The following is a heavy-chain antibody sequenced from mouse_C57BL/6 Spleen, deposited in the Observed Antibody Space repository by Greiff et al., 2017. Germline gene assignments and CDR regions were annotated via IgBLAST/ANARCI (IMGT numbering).Heavy chain of an antibody. D-gene: IGHD2-1*01. J-gene: IGHJ3*01. CDR1: GYSFTSGYY. V-gene: IGHV3-6*01. CDR2: ISYDGSN. CDR3: AREGGNYGFAY. Sequence: EVKLMESGPGLVKPSQSLSLTCSVTGYSFTSGYYWNWIRQFPGNKLEWMGYISYDGSNNYNPSLKNRISITRDTSKNQFFLKLNSVTTEDTATYYCAREGGNYGFAYWGQGTLVTVSA.